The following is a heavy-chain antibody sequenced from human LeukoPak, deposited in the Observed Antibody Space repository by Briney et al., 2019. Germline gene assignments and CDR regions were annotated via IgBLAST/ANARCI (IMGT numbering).Heavy chain of an antibody. CDR3: ARGSRAIVATKFARGRYMDV. V-gene: IGHV3-30*04. CDR2: ISHDGSNK. D-gene: IGHD5-12*01. Sequence: PGGSLRLSCAASGFTFSNYAIHWVRQAPGKGLEWVAVISHDGSNKYYADFVKGRFTIARDNSKNTLYLQMNSMRTEDTAVYYCARGSRAIVATKFARGRYMDVWGKGTTVTVSS. CDR1: GFTFSNYA. J-gene: IGHJ6*03.